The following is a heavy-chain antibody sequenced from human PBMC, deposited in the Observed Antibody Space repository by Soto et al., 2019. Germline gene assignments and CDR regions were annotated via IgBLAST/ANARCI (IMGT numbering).Heavy chain of an antibody. CDR2: INHSGST. J-gene: IGHJ6*02. Sequence: KPSETLSLTCAVYGGSFSGYYWSWIRQPPGKGLEWIGEINHSGSTNYNPSLKSRVTISVDTSKNQFSLKLSSVTAADTAVYYCARGGRTRVYGMDVWGQGTTVTVSS. CDR3: ARGGRTRVYGMDV. CDR1: GGSFSGYY. V-gene: IGHV4-34*01. D-gene: IGHD1-26*01.